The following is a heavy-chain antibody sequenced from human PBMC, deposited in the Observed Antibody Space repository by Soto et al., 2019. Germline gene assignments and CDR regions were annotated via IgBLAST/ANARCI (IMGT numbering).Heavy chain of an antibody. CDR2: IYHSGST. D-gene: IGHD3-9*01. V-gene: IGHV4-30-2*01. CDR1: GGSISRGLYS. CDR3: ARAAYYDALTVYNYFDP. J-gene: IGHJ5*02. Sequence: SETLSLTCAVSGGSISRGLYSWSWIRQPPGKGLEWVGYIYHSGSTSYNPSLRSRVTISLDRSKNQFSLELTSVTAADTAMYFCARAAYYDALTVYNYFDPWGQGTLVTVSS.